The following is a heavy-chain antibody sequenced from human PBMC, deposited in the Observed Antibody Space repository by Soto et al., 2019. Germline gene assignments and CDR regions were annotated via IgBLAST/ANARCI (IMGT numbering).Heavy chain of an antibody. J-gene: IGHJ6*02. CDR1: GYSFTSYW. Sequence: GESLXISCKGSGYSFTSYWIGWVRQMPGKGLEWMGIIYPGDSDTRYSPSFQGQVTISADKSISTAYLQWSSLKASDTAMYYCARSGKRDYGDYGPPEAYYYYGMDVWGQGTTVTVSS. CDR3: ARSGKRDYGDYGPPEAYYYYGMDV. CDR2: IYPGDSDT. D-gene: IGHD4-17*01. V-gene: IGHV5-51*01.